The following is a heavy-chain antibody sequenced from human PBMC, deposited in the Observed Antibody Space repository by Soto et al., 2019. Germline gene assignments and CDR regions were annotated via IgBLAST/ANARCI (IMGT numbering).Heavy chain of an antibody. CDR1: GFTFSSYV. D-gene: IGHD6-6*01. V-gene: IGHV3-23*01. CDR2: ISGGGRNT. Sequence: EVQLLESGGGSVQRGGSLRLSCAASGFTFSSYVMSWVRQAPGKGLEWVAGISGGGRNTFYADSGKGPFTISRDNSKNTLLLQINNLRDRDTAIYYCAKDSNKYSSSLRGRYFDYWGQGILVTVSS. CDR3: AKDSNKYSSSLRGRYFDY. J-gene: IGHJ4*02.